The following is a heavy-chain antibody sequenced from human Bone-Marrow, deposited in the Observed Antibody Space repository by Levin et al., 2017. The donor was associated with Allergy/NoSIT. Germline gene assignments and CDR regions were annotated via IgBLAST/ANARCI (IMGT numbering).Heavy chain of an antibody. V-gene: IGHV4-31*03. CDR2: IYYSGTTS. CDR1: GGSISSGGYY. J-gene: IGHJ3*02. D-gene: IGHD4-17*01. Sequence: SQTLSLTCTVSGGSISSGGYYWSWIRQHPGEGLEWIGYIYYSGTTSYYNPSLKSRVTISLEPSKNQFSLKLSSVTAADTAVYYCARDYPTDDAFDIWGQGTMVTVSS. CDR3: ARDYPTDDAFDI.